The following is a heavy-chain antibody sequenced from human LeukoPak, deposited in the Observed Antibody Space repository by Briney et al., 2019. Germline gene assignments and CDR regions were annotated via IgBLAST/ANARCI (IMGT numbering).Heavy chain of an antibody. Sequence: SETLSLTCTVSGGSISSSNQYWDWIRQPPGKGLEWIGSIYYSGSTYYNPSLKSRVTISVDTSKNQFSLKLSSVTAADTAVYYCARQRSSYGVDYWGQGTLVTVSS. CDR1: GGSISSSNQY. CDR2: IYYSGST. J-gene: IGHJ4*02. V-gene: IGHV4-39*01. D-gene: IGHD4-17*01. CDR3: ARQRSSYGVDY.